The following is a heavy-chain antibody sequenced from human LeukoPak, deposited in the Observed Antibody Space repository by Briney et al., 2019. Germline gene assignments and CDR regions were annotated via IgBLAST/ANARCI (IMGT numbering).Heavy chain of an antibody. CDR2: IYYSGST. CDR3: ATTSTSWEEY. CDR1: GGSISSYY. D-gene: IGHD2-2*01. Sequence: KPSETLSLTCTVSGGSISSYYWSWIRQPPGKGLEWIGYIYYSGSTNYNPSLKSRVTISVDTSKNQFSLKLSSVTAADTAVYYCATTSTSWEEYWGQGTLVTVSS. V-gene: IGHV4-59*01. J-gene: IGHJ4*02.